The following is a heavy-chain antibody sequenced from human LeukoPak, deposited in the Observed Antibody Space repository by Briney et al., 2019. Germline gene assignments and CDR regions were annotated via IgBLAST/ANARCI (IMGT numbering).Heavy chain of an antibody. V-gene: IGHV4-34*01. CDR1: GGSFSGYY. D-gene: IGHD3-22*01. J-gene: IGHJ6*02. CDR3: ARGAYYYDSSGYSHYGMDV. Sequence: SETLSLTCAVYGGSFSGYYWSWIRQPPGKGLEWIGEINHSGSTNYDPSLKSRVTISVDTSKNQFSLKLSSVTAADTAVYYRARGAYYYDSSGYSHYGMDVWGQGTTVTVSS. CDR2: INHSGST.